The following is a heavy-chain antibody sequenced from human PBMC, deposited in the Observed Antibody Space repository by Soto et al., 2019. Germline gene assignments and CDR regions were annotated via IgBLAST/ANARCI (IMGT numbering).Heavy chain of an antibody. CDR3: ARGNIAAALVY. CDR1: GGSISPYY. Sequence: SETLSLTCTISGGSISPYYWSWIRQPPGKGLEWIGYMDFSGSTNYNPSLKSRVTISVDTSKNQFSLNLGSVTAADTAVYYCARGNIAAALVYWGQGTLVTVSS. V-gene: IGHV4-59*12. J-gene: IGHJ4*02. D-gene: IGHD6-13*01. CDR2: MDFSGST.